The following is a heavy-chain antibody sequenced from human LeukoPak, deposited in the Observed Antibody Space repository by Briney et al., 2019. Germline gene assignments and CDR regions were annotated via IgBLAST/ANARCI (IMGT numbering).Heavy chain of an antibody. V-gene: IGHV3-74*01. CDR3: ARGLHYYYYGMDV. Sequence: GGSLRLSCAASGFTFSSYWMHWVRQGPGKGLVWVSRINSDGSGTTYADSVKGRFTISRDNAKNTLYLQMNSLRAEDTAVYYCARGLHYYYYGMDVWGQGTTVTVSS. D-gene: IGHD3-10*01. CDR2: INSDGSGT. J-gene: IGHJ6*02. CDR1: GFTFSSYW.